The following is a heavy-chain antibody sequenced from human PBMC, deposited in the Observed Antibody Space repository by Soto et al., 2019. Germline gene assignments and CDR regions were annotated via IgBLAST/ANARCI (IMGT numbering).Heavy chain of an antibody. J-gene: IGHJ4*02. CDR3: ARDQAMAQFAY. CDR2: INAYNGNT. CDR1: GYTFTNYG. D-gene: IGHD5-18*01. V-gene: IGHV1-18*01. Sequence: QVQLVQSGAEVKKPGASVKVSCKASGYTFTNYGISWVRQAPGQGLEWMGWINAYNGNTKYAQKLKGRVPMTTDTSTSTAYTELRSLRSDDTAVYSCARDQAMAQFAYWGQGTLVTVSS.